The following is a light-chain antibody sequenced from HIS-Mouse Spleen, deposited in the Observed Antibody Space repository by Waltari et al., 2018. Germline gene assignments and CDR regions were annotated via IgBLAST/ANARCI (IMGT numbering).Light chain of an antibody. CDR2: EGH. V-gene: IGLV2-23*01. CDR1: SSDVGSYNL. Sequence: QSALTQPASVSGSPGQSITISCTGTSSDVGSYNLVSWYQQHPGNAPNLMVYEGHKRPAGVLNRVSGSKSGKTASLTISGLQAEDEADYYCCSYAGSSTWVFGGGTKLTVL. CDR3: CSYAGSSTWV. J-gene: IGLJ3*02.